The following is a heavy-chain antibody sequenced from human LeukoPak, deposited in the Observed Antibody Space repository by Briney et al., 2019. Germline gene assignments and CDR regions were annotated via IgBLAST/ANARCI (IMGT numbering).Heavy chain of an antibody. D-gene: IGHD3-10*01. CDR2: IYWDDDK. J-gene: IGHJ4*02. CDR3: AHMSTMVRGVTYYFNY. Sequence: SGPTLVHPSPPLTLTCTFSGFSLSASAVGVGWIRQPPVKALEWLALIYWDDDKRYSPSLKSRLTITKDTSKNQVVLTMTNMDPVDTATYYCAHMSTMVRGVTYYFNYWGQGTLVTVSS. V-gene: IGHV2-5*02. CDR1: GFSLSASAVG.